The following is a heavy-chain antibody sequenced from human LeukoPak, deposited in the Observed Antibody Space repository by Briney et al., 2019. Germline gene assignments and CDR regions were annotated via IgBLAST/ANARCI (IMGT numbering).Heavy chain of an antibody. V-gene: IGHV3-7*01. CDR1: GFTFKSAW. CDR2: IKEDGSAK. J-gene: IGHJ4*02. Sequence: PGGSLRLSCAASGFTFKSAWMTWVRQAPGKGLEWVANIKEDGSAKNYIDSVKGRFTISRDNTKNSLYMQLTSLGAEDTAVYYCARDFAYNTFDYWGQGTLVTVSS. CDR3: ARDFAYNTFDY. D-gene: IGHD1-14*01.